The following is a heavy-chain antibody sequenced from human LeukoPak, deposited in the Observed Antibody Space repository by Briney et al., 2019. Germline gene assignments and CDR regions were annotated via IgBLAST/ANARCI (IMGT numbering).Heavy chain of an antibody. D-gene: IGHD3-22*01. CDR2: IWYDGSKK. CDR1: GFTFSRYG. V-gene: IGHV3-33*01. Sequence: GGSLRLSCAASGFTFSRYGMHWVREGPGKGLEWVAVIWYDGSKKYYADSVKGRFTISRDNSKNTLYLQMNSLRAEDTAVYYCARDLRLGYYDSSFPDYWGQGTLVTVSS. J-gene: IGHJ4*02. CDR3: ARDLRLGYYDSSFPDY.